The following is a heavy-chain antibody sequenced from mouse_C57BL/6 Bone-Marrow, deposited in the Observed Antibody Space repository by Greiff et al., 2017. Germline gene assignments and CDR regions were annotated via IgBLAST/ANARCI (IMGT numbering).Heavy chain of an antibody. J-gene: IGHJ1*03. CDR2: ISSGGSYT. CDR1: GFTFSSYG. CDR3: ARQYGSPWYFDV. D-gene: IGHD2-10*02. V-gene: IGHV5-6*01. Sequence: EVKLVESGGDLVKPGGSLKLSCAASGFTFSSYGMSWVRQTPDKRLEWVATISSGGSYTYYPDSVKGRFTISRDNAKNTLYLQMSSLKSEDTAMYYCARQYGSPWYFDVWGTGTTVTVSS.